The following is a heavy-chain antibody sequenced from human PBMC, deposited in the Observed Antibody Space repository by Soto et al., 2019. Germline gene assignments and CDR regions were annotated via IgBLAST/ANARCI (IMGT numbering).Heavy chain of an antibody. CDR1: GGSISSSSYY. V-gene: IGHV4-39*01. CDR2: IFYSGST. J-gene: IGHJ3*02. Sequence: PSETLSLTCTVSGGSISSSSYYWGWIRQPPGKGLEWIGNIFYSGSTYYNPSLKSRVTISVDTSNNQFSLKLSSVTAADTAVYYCARRPDYGFDIWGKGTMDTGSS. CDR3: ARRPDYGFDI.